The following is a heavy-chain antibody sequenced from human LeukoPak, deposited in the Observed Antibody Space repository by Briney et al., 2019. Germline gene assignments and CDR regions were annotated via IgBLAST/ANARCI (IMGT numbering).Heavy chain of an antibody. V-gene: IGHV5-51*01. CDR1: GYSFTTYW. J-gene: IGHJ3*02. Sequence: GESLKISCQGSGYSFTTYWIAWVRQMPGKGLEWMGTIYPADSDTKYSPSFQGQVTISADKSISTAYLQWSSLKASDTAMYYCARQGPDIVYDIWGQGTMVTVSS. CDR3: ARQGPDIVYDI. D-gene: IGHD5-12*01. CDR2: IYPADSDT.